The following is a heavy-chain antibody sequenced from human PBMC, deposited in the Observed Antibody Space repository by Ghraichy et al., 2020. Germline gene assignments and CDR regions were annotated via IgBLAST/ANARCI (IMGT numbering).Heavy chain of an antibody. J-gene: IGHJ3*02. CDR2: INPNSGGT. Sequence: ASVKVSCKASGYTFTGYYMHWVRQAPGQGLEWMGWINPNSGGTNYAQKFQGWVTMTRDTSISTAYMELSRLRSDDTAVYYCARDLGYCSGGSCYSPEWDAFDIWGQGTKVTVSS. CDR3: ARDLGYCSGGSCYSPEWDAFDI. D-gene: IGHD2-15*01. CDR1: GYTFTGYY. V-gene: IGHV1-2*04.